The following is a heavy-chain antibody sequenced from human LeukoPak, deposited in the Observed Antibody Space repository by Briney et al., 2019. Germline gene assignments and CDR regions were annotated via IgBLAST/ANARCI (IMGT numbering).Heavy chain of an antibody. Sequence: ASVPVSFKASGYTFTDYYMHWVRQAPGQGLEWMGRINPNSGGTNYLQKLQGRVTINRDTHIREVYVEVSRLRYGDTAGYVCARAYYSSTWSHDYDYMDVWGKGTTVTVAS. D-gene: IGHD6-13*01. V-gene: IGHV1-2*06. CDR3: ARAYYSSTWSHDYDYMDV. CDR1: GYTFTDYY. CDR2: INPNSGGT. J-gene: IGHJ6*03.